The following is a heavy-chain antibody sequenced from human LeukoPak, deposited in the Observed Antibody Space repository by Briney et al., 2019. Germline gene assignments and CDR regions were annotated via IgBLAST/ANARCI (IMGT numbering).Heavy chain of an antibody. CDR2: ISSSSYI. Sequence: GGSLRLSCAASGFTFSSYSMNWVRQAPGKGLEWVSSISSSSYIYYADLVKGRFTISRDNAKNSLYLQMNSLRAEDTAVYYCARAQRSMVRGVIVNNWFDPWGQGTLVTVSS. CDR3: ARAQRSMVRGVIVNNWFDP. D-gene: IGHD3-10*01. V-gene: IGHV3-21*01. CDR1: GFTFSSYS. J-gene: IGHJ5*02.